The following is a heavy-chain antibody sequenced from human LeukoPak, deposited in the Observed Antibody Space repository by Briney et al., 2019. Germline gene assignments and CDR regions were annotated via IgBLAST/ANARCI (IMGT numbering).Heavy chain of an antibody. CDR2: ISISSNYI. CDR1: GFTFSRYS. D-gene: IGHD1-26*01. V-gene: IGHV3-21*01. CDR3: ARDLLGWELHYFDY. J-gene: IGHJ4*02. Sequence: GGSLRLSCAASGFTFSRYSMNWVRQAPGKGLEWVSSISISSNYIYYADSVKGRFTISRDNAKNSLYLQVNSLRAEDTAVYYCARDLLGWELHYFDYWGQGTLVTVSS.